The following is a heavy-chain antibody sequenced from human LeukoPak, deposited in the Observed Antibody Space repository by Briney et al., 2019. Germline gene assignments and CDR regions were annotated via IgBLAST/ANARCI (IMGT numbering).Heavy chain of an antibody. CDR1: GFTFSSYE. V-gene: IGHV3-48*03. J-gene: IGHJ4*02. Sequence: GGSLRLSCAASGFTFSSYEMNWVRQAPEKGLEWVSYISSSGSTIYYADSVKGRFTISRDNAKNSLYLQMNSLRAEDTAVYYCARAKMVRGVMDYWGQGTLVTVSS. CDR2: ISSSGSTI. CDR3: ARAKMVRGVMDY. D-gene: IGHD3-10*01.